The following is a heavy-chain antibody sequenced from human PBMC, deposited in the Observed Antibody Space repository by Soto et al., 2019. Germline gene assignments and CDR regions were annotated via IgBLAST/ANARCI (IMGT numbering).Heavy chain of an antibody. J-gene: IGHJ4*02. CDR3: AKTKEYGSGSYYMALDY. CDR2: ISYDGSNK. Sequence: GGSLRLSCAASGFTFSSYGMHWVRQAPGKGLEWVAVISYDGSNKYYVDSVKGGFTISRDNSKNTLYLQMNSLRAEDTAVYYCAKTKEYGSGSYYMALDYWGQGTLVTVSS. D-gene: IGHD3-10*01. CDR1: GFTFSSYG. V-gene: IGHV3-30*18.